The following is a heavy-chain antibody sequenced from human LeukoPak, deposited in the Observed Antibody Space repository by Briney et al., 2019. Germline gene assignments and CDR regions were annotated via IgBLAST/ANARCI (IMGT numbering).Heavy chain of an antibody. CDR2: VIRDGSFT. Sequence: GGSRRLSCAASGFTFRSYWMHWVRQAPGKGLEWVSRVIRDGSFTNYADSVKGRFTISRDNAKNTLYLQMSSLRAEDTAVYFCVRDGDDFNFDYWGQGSLVTVSS. D-gene: IGHD5-24*01. CDR3: VRDGDDFNFDY. V-gene: IGHV3-74*01. J-gene: IGHJ4*02. CDR1: GFTFRSYW.